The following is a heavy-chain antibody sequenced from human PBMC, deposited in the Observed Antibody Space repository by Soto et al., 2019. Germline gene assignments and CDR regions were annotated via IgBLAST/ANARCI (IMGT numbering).Heavy chain of an antibody. D-gene: IGHD1-26*01. CDR3: ARGEQYSGRIFDY. CDR2: TYYRSKWYY. V-gene: IGHV6-1*01. Sequence: SQTLSLTCAITGDSVSSNSAGWSWVRQSPSRGLEWLGRTYYRSKWYYEYAGSVRGRITIHPDASKKQYSVQLNSVTPEDTAVYFCARGEQYSGRIFDYWGQGTLVTVSS. J-gene: IGHJ4*01. CDR1: GDSVSSNSAG.